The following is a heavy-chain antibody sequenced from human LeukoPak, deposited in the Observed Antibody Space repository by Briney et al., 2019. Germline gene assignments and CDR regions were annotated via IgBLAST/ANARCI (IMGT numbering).Heavy chain of an antibody. V-gene: IGHV3-23*01. CDR2: ISGSGGST. D-gene: IGHD3-22*01. CDR1: GFTFSSYA. CDR3: AKEGSITMIVTRGYFGY. Sequence: PGGSLRLSCAASGFTFSSYAMSWVRQAPGKGLEWVSAISGSGGSTYYADSVKGRFTISRDNSKNTLYLQMNSLRAEDTAVYYCAKEGSITMIVTRGYFGYWGQGTLVTVSS. J-gene: IGHJ4*02.